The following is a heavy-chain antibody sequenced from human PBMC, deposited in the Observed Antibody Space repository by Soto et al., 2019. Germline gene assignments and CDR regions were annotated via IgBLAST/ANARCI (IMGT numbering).Heavy chain of an antibody. CDR2: IHSGST. J-gene: IGHJ4*02. D-gene: IGHD3-10*01. V-gene: IGHV4-59*08. Sequence: QVQLQESGPGLVKPSGTLSLTCTVSGGSISSDYWNWIRQPPGKGLEWIGYIHSGSTTYSASLRSRVTISVDTSKNQFSLNLSSVTAADTAVYFCARHDGSRSTDYWGQGTLVTVSS. CDR1: GGSISSDY. CDR3: ARHDGSRSTDY.